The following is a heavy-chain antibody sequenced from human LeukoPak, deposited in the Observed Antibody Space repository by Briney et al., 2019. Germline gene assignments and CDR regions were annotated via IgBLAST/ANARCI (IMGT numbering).Heavy chain of an antibody. CDR2: INPNSGGT. J-gene: IGHJ5*02. D-gene: IGHD3-3*01. Sequence: ASVKVSCKASGYTFTGYYMHWVRQAPGQGLEWMGWINPNSGGTNYAQKFQGRVTITRDTSISTAYMELSRLRSDDTAVYYCARENALDFWSGYYGQYNWFDHWGQGTLVTVSS. V-gene: IGHV1-2*02. CDR1: GYTFTGYY. CDR3: ARENALDFWSGYYGQYNWFDH.